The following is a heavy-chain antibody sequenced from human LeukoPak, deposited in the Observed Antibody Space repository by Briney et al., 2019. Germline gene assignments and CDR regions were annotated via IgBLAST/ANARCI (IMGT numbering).Heavy chain of an antibody. Sequence: ASVKVSCKASGYTFIGYQVHWLRQAPGQGLEWMGRMNPSSGVTNYAQKFQGRVTMTRDTSINTAYLDLSALKSDDTAVYYCASRAASVTLGYWGQGTLVTVSS. CDR3: ASRAASVTLGY. J-gene: IGHJ4*02. V-gene: IGHV1-2*06. CDR1: GYTFIGYQ. D-gene: IGHD2-15*01. CDR2: MNPSSGVT.